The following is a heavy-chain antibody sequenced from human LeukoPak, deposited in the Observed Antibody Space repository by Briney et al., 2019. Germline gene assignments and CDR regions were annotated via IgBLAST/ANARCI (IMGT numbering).Heavy chain of an antibody. Sequence: GASVKVSCKASGYIFTSYYMHWVRQAPGQGLERLGVVYPSAGTSDTAQRFRARITLSDDTSTSTAYMELRSLKNEDTAIYFCVREYHGGYFDFWGQGTLVTVSS. CDR1: GYIFTSYY. D-gene: IGHD3-16*01. CDR3: VREYHGGYFDF. CDR2: VYPSAGTS. V-gene: IGHV1-46*03. J-gene: IGHJ4*02.